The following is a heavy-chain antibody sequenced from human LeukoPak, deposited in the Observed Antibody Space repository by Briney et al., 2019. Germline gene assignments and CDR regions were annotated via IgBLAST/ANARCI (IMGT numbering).Heavy chain of an antibody. CDR2: IYYSGRT. Sequence: SETLSLTCSLSGDSISRSDSYWDWIRQAPGKGLEWIGTIYYSGRTYYSPTLKSRVTMSVDRSNNQFSLNLRSATAADTAVYYCARRRYYDGSGYLEWGQGTLLSVSS. V-gene: IGHV4-39*01. J-gene: IGHJ1*01. CDR1: GDSISRSDSY. D-gene: IGHD3-22*01. CDR3: ARRRYYDGSGYLE.